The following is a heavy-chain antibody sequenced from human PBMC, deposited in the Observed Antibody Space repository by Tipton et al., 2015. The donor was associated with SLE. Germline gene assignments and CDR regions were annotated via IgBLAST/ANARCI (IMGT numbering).Heavy chain of an antibody. J-gene: IGHJ6*02. CDR1: GGSISSGDYY. CDR2: IYYSGST. CDR3: ARADYYYGMDV. Sequence: TLSLTCTVSGGSISSGDYYWSWIRQPPGKGLEWIGYIYYSGSTNYNPSLKSRVTISVDTSKNQFSLKLSSVTAADTAVYYCARADYYYGMDVWGQGTTVTVSS. V-gene: IGHV4-61*08.